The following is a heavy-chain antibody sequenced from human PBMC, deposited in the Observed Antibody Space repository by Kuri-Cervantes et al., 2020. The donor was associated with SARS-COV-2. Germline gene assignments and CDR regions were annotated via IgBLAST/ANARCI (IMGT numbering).Heavy chain of an antibody. CDR1: GGSFSGYY. CDR3: ARGERAFGVRGITDRRVNWFDP. V-gene: IGHV4-34*01. CDR2: INHSGST. Sequence: ESLKISCAVYGGSFSGYYWSWIRQPPGKGLEWIGEINHSGSTNYNPSLKSRVTISVDTSKNQFSLKLSSVTAADTAVYYCARGERAFGVRGITDRRVNWFDPWGQGTLVTVSS. D-gene: IGHD3-10*01. J-gene: IGHJ5*02.